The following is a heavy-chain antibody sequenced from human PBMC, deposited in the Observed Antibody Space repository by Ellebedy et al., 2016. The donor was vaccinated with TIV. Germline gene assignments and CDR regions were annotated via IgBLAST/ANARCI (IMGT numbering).Heavy chain of an antibody. V-gene: IGHV4-4*02. J-gene: IGHJ4*02. CDR2: IYHSGST. Sequence: MPSETLSLTCAVSGASISSSNWWTWVRQPPGKGLEWIGEIYHSGSTNDKSSLKSRGTISVDKSKTQFSLKLSSVTAAYTAVYYCGRGGTGKIDYWGQGTLVTVSS. CDR1: GASISSSNW. CDR3: GRGGTGKIDY. D-gene: IGHD1-1*01.